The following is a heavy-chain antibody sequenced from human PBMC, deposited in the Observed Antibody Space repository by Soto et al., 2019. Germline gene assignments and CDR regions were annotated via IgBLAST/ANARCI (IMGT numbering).Heavy chain of an antibody. J-gene: IGHJ3*02. V-gene: IGHV5-51*01. CDR3: ARFRAPRRQLISMSFHI. CDR2: IYPGDSDI. D-gene: IGHD6-6*01. Sequence: GESLKISCKASGYDFMNYWIAWVRQTPGRGLEWMGMIYPGDSDIRYNPSFRGRVTISADKSTTTAFVQWGSLKASDSAIYYCARFRAPRRQLISMSFHIWGLGTLVTVS. CDR1: GYDFMNYW.